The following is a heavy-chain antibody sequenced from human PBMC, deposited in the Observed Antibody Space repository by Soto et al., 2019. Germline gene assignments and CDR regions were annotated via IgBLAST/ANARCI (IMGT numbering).Heavy chain of an antibody. Sequence: PGGSMRLSGAAGGSTVSGYSMSGVRQAPGKGLEWVSSISSSSSYIYYADSVKGRFTISRDNAKNSLYLQMNSLRAEDTAVYYCARDQPGYSYGYGLGYWGQGA. CDR1: GSTVSGYS. J-gene: IGHJ4*02. V-gene: IGHV3-21*01. CDR2: ISSSSSYI. CDR3: ARDQPGYSYGYGLGY. D-gene: IGHD5-18*01.